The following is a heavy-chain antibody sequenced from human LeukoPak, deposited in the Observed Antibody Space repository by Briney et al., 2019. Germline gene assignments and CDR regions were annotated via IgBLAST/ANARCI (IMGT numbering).Heavy chain of an antibody. J-gene: IGHJ5*02. CDR2: ISYDGSNE. Sequence: GRSLRLSCATSGFIFSSYGMHWVRQAPGKGLEWVTAISYDGSNEYYADSVKGRFTISRDNSKKTLYLEMDSLRAEDTAVYYCARDRGADNWFDPWGQGTLVTVSS. V-gene: IGHV3-30*03. CDR3: ARDRGADNWFDP. CDR1: GFIFSSYG.